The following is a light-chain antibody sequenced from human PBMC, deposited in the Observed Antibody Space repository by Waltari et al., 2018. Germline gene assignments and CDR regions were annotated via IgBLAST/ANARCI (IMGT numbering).Light chain of an antibody. CDR3: QQYNNWPPLYT. V-gene: IGKV3-15*01. CDR1: QSISTN. Sequence: EIVMTQSPATLSMSPGERATLSCRASQSISTNLAWYQQRPGQAPRLLIYDTSTRATGSPVKFSGSGSGTEFTLTNSDLQPEDFAVYYCQQYNNWPPLYTFGQGTKLDIK. J-gene: IGKJ2*01. CDR2: DTS.